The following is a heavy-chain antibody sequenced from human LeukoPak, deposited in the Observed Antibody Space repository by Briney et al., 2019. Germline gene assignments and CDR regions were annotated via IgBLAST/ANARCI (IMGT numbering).Heavy chain of an antibody. CDR1: GGSFRDDY. D-gene: IGHD3-22*01. CDR3: AKAPYLSSGS. Sequence: SETLSLTCAVYGGSFRDDYWSWIRQPPGKGLEWIGEINHSGSTNYNPSLKSRVTISLDPSKNQFSLKLTSVTAADTALYYCAKAPYLSSGSWGEGILVAVSS. CDR2: INHSGST. V-gene: IGHV4-34*01. J-gene: IGHJ3*01.